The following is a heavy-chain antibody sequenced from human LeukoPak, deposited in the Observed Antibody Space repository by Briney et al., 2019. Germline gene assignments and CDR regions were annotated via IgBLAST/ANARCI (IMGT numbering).Heavy chain of an antibody. J-gene: IGHJ6*02. D-gene: IGHD4-23*01. V-gene: IGHV4-34*01. CDR1: GGSFSGYY. CDR3: ARGLSGGYYYYYGMDV. Sequence: PSETLSLTCAVYGGSFSGYYWSWIRPPPGKGLEWIGEINHSGSTNYNPSLKSRVTISVDTSKNQFSLKLSSVTAADTAVYYCARGLSGGYYYYYGMDVWGQGTTVTVSS. CDR2: INHSGST.